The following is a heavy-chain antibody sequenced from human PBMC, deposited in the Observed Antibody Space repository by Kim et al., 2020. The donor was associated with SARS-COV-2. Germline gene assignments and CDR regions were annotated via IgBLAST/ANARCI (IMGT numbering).Heavy chain of an antibody. CDR3: ASTRRDSYRLKWYFDL. D-gene: IGHD1-26*01. J-gene: IGHJ2*01. Sequence: SVKGQLTITRDNAKNSLYLQMNSMRAEDTAVYYCASTRRDSYRLKWYFDLWGRGTLVTVSS. V-gene: IGHV3-11*01.